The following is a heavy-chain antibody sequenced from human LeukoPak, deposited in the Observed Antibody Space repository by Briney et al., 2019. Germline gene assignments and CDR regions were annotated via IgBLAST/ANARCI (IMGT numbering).Heavy chain of an antibody. CDR1: GFTFSSYA. D-gene: IGHD3-3*01. J-gene: IGHJ6*03. Sequence: PGGSLRLSCAASGFTFSSYAMGWVRQAPGKGLEWVSAITASGGNTYYADSVKGRFTISRDNSENTLYLQMNSLRAEDTAVYYCAKYYDFWSGYSVYYYYMDVWGKGTTVTVSS. V-gene: IGHV3-23*01. CDR3: AKYYDFWSGYSVYYYYMDV. CDR2: ITASGGNT.